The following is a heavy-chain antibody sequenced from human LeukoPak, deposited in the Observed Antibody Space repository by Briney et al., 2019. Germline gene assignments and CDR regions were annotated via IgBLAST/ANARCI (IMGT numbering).Heavy chain of an antibody. Sequence: ASVKVSCKASGYTVTSYGISWVRQAPGQGLECMGWISAYNGNTNYAQKLQGRVTMTTDTSTSTAYMELRSLRSDDTAVYYCARVEVSGWYSAYWGQGTLVTVSS. D-gene: IGHD6-19*01. CDR3: ARVEVSGWYSAY. J-gene: IGHJ4*02. V-gene: IGHV1-18*04. CDR1: GYTVTSYG. CDR2: ISAYNGNT.